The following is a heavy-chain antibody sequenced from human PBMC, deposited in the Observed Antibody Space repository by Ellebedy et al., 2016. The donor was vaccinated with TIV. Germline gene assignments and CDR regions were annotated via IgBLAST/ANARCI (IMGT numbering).Heavy chain of an antibody. D-gene: IGHD4-17*01. CDR2: INAANGNT. CDR1: GYTFTNYA. CDR3: ARDGAVTTVFDY. Sequence: AASVKVSCKASGYTFTNYAIHWVRQAPGQRLEWMGWINAANGNTKYSQKFQGRVTITRDTSASTAYMELSNLRSDDTAVYYCARDGAVTTVFDYWGQGTLVTVSS. J-gene: IGHJ4*02. V-gene: IGHV1-3*01.